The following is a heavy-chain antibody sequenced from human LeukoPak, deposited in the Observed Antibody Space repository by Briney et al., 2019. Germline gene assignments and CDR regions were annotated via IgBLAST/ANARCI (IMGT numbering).Heavy chain of an antibody. J-gene: IGHJ4*02. CDR1: GYTFTSYG. CDR2: ISAYNGNI. D-gene: IGHD3-22*01. CDR3: AVYYYDSSGYYSFDY. Sequence: ASVKVSCKASGYTFTSYGISWVRQAPGQGLEWMGWISAYNGNINYAQKLQGRVTMTTDTSTSTAYMELRSLRSDDTAVYYCAVYYYDSSGYYSFDYWGQGTLVTVSS. V-gene: IGHV1-18*01.